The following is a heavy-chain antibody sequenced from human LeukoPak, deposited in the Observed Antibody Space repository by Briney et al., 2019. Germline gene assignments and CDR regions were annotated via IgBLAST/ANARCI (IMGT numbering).Heavy chain of an antibody. D-gene: IGHD2-15*01. Sequence: GASVKVSCKASGYTFTSYGISWVRQAPGQGLEWMGWISAYNGNTNYAQKLQGRVTMTTDTSTSTAYMELRSLRSDDTAVYYCARAKRAARSYYYMDVWGKGTTVTVSS. CDR3: ARAKRAARSYYYMDV. CDR2: ISAYNGNT. V-gene: IGHV1-18*01. CDR1: GYTFTSYG. J-gene: IGHJ6*03.